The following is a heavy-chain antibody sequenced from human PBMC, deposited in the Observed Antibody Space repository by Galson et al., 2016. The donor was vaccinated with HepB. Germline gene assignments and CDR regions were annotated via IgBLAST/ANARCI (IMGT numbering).Heavy chain of an antibody. D-gene: IGHD2-15*01. CDR2: IIEDGSER. Sequence: SLRLSCAASGFSSSRYAVTYAMSWVRQAPGKGLEWVANIIEDGSERYYVDSVKGRFTISRDNAKNSLYLQTNSLRAEDTAVYYCARVLRYCSGGRCDGWSFDLWGRGTLVSVSS. CDR3: ARVLRYCSGGRCDGWSFDL. J-gene: IGHJ2*01. V-gene: IGHV3-7*03. CDR1: GFSSSRYAVTYA.